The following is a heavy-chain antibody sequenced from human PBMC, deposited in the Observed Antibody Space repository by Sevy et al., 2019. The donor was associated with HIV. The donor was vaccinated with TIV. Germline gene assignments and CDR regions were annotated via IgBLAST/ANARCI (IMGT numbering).Heavy chain of an antibody. CDR1: GFTFSSYW. CDR2: IKQDGSEK. CDR3: ARDAERYYDFWSGYYTGYGMDV. Sequence: GGSLRLSCAASGFTFSSYWMSWVRQAPGKGLEWVANIKQDGSEKYYVDSVKGRFTISRDNAKNSLYLQMNSLRAEDTAVYYCARDAERYYDFWSGYYTGYGMDVWGQWTTVTVSS. V-gene: IGHV3-7*03. D-gene: IGHD3-3*01. J-gene: IGHJ6*02.